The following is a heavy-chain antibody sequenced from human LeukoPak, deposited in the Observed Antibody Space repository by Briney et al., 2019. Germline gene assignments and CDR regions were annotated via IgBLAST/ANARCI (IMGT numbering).Heavy chain of an antibody. CDR2: INPNSGGT. J-gene: IGHJ4*02. Sequence: GASVKVSCKASGYAFTNYFLHWVRQAPGQGLEWMGWINPNSGGTNYAQKFQGSVTMTRDTSISTTYMELSRLRSDDTAVYYCARDSLTGYYPLDYWGQGTLVTVSS. CDR1: GYAFTNYF. V-gene: IGHV1-2*02. CDR3: ARDSLTGYYPLDY. D-gene: IGHD3-9*01.